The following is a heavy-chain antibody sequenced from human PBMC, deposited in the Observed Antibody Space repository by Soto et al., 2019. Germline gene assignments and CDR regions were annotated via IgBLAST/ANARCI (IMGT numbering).Heavy chain of an antibody. CDR1: GFTFSSYA. CDR2: ISYDGSNK. V-gene: IGHV3-30-3*01. J-gene: IGHJ4*02. Sequence: GGSLRLSCAASGFTFSSYAMHWVRQAPGKGLEWVAVISYDGSNKYYADSVKGRFTISRDNSKNTLYLQMNSLRAEDTAVYYCARQQLGSYFDYWGQGTLVTVSS. D-gene: IGHD6-13*01. CDR3: ARQQLGSYFDY.